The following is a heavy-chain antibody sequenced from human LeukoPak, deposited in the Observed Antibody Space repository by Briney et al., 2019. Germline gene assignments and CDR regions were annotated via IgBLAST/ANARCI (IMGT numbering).Heavy chain of an antibody. Sequence: SETLSLTCSVSGGSISSYYWSWIRQPPGKGLEWIGYIYYSGSTNYKPSLKSRVTISVDTSKNQFSLKLSSVTAADTAVYYCARATRPRGDFDYWGQGTLVTVSS. CDR3: ARATRPRGDFDY. V-gene: IGHV4-59*01. D-gene: IGHD6-6*01. CDR2: IYYSGST. CDR1: GGSISSYY. J-gene: IGHJ4*02.